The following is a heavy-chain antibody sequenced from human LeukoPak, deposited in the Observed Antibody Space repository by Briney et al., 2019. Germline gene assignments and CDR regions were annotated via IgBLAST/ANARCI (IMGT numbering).Heavy chain of an antibody. Sequence: SVKVSCKASGYTFTNYGISWVRQAPGQGLEWMGRIIPILGIANYAQKFQGRVTITADKSTSTAYMDLSSLRSEDTAVYYCARDLPPYYFDYWGQGTLVTVSS. V-gene: IGHV1-69*04. CDR3: ARDLPPYYFDY. CDR2: IIPILGIA. J-gene: IGHJ4*02. CDR1: GYTFTNYG.